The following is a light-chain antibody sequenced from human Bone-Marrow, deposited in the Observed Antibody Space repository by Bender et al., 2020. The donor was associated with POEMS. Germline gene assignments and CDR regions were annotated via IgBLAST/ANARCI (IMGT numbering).Light chain of an antibody. Sequence: QSVLTQPASVSGSPGQSITISCTGTSSDVGGYDYVSWYQQHPGRAPKLIIYEVTKRPSGVPDRFSGSESGNTAFLTVSGLQADDEADYYCSAYAGNKNYVFGTGTKVTVL. CDR1: SSDVGGYDY. CDR3: SAYAGNKNYV. J-gene: IGLJ1*01. V-gene: IGLV2-8*01. CDR2: EVT.